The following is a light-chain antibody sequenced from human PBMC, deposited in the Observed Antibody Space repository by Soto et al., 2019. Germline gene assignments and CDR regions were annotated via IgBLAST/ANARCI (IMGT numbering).Light chain of an antibody. V-gene: IGKV1-39*01. CDR2: AAS. CDR1: QRISTY. CDR3: HQCYSSPRT. J-gene: IGKJ1*01. Sequence: DIQMTQSPSTLSAGVGDRVTITCRASQRISTYLNWYQQKPGKAPNLLIYAASSLQSGVPSRFSGGGSWTDFTLPINTLQPDDFATYFCHQCYSSPRTFGQGTKVEIK.